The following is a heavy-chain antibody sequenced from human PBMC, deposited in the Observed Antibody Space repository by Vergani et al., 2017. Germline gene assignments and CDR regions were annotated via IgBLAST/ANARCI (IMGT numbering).Heavy chain of an antibody. CDR3: ARGTTAYIDY. J-gene: IGHJ4*02. Sequence: EVQLVESGGGLVKPGGSLRLSCAASGFTFSSYSMNWVRQAPGKGLEWVSYISSSSSTIYYADSVKGRFTISRDNSKNTLYLQMNSLRAEDTAVYYCARGTTAYIDYWGQGTLVTVSS. CDR1: GFTFSSYS. V-gene: IGHV3-48*01. D-gene: IGHD4-11*01. CDR2: ISSSSSTI.